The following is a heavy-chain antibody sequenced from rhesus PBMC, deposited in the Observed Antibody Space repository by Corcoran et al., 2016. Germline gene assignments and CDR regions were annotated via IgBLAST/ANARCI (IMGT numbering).Heavy chain of an antibody. CDR3: GKGYNFWTATTNCDF. Sequence: EVQLVETGGGLVQPGGSLKLSCAASGFPFSSYGMSWVRQAPGKGLEWVSAINSVGGSTYYYNAVKGRVTISRDNSKNTLSLQRNSLRAEDTAVYYCGKGYNFWTATTNCDFWGQGVLVTVSS. J-gene: IGHJ4*01. CDR2: INSVGGST. CDR1: GFPFSSYG. V-gene: IGHV3S5*01. D-gene: IGHD3-3*01.